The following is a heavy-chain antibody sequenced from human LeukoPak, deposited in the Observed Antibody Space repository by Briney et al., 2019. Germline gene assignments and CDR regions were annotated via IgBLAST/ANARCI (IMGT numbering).Heavy chain of an antibody. V-gene: IGHV3-7*03. CDR2: MIQAGSEK. CDR3: ARDRAGTNWFDP. D-gene: IGHD6-19*01. CDR1: GFTFSSYA. J-gene: IGHJ5*02. Sequence: GGSLRLSCAASGFTFSSYAMSWVRQAPGKGLEGVANMIQAGSEKYYVDSVKGRFTISRDNAKNSLYLQMNSLRAEDTAVYYCARDRAGTNWFDPWGQGTLVTVSS.